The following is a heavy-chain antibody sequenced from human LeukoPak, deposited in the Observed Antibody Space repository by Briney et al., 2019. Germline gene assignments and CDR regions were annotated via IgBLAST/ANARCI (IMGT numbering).Heavy chain of an antibody. CDR3: ARSITMVREGYNWFDP. CDR2: IYYSGST. J-gene: IGHJ5*02. V-gene: IGHV4-59*01. Sequence: PSETLSLTCTASGGSISSYYWSWIRQPPGKGLEWIGYIYYSGSTNYNPSLKSRVTISVDTSKNQFSLKLSSVTAADTAVYYCARSITMVREGYNWFDPWGQGTLVTVSS. CDR1: GGSISSYY. D-gene: IGHD3-10*01.